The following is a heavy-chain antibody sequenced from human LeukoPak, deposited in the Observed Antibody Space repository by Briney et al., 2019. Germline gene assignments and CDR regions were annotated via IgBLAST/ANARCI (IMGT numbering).Heavy chain of an antibody. Sequence: GASVKVSCKASGYTLRTYGMSWLRQAPGQGLEWMGWISGSIGNTNYAQKFQGRVSMTTDTSTSTVYMELRSLSSDDTAIYYCARHLRQYNVLYQEDNWFDPWGQGTLVTVSS. J-gene: IGHJ5*02. V-gene: IGHV1-18*01. CDR3: ARHLRQYNVLYQEDNWFDP. CDR2: ISGSIGNT. CDR1: GYTLRTYG. D-gene: IGHD1-14*01.